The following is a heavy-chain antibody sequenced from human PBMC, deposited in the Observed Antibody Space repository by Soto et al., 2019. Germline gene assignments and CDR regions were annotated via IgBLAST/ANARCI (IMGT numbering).Heavy chain of an antibody. CDR2: MNPNSGNT. CDR1: GYPFTSYD. CDR3: ARGLGTFFGVVILAGFDY. V-gene: IGHV1-8*01. Sequence: QVQLVQSGAEVKKPGASVKVSCKASGYPFTSYDINWVRQATGQGLEWMGWMNPNSGNTGYAQKCQGRVTMTWNTSISTAYMELSSLGSEDTAVYYCARGLGTFFGVVILAGFDYWGQGTLVNVSS. D-gene: IGHD3-3*01. J-gene: IGHJ4*02.